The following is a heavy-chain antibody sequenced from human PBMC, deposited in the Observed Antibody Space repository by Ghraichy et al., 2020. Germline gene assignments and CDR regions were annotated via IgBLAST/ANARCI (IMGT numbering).Heavy chain of an antibody. V-gene: IGHV4-34*01. J-gene: IGHJ5*02. Sequence: SETLSLTCAVYGGSFSGYYWSWIRQPPGKGLEWIGEINHSGSTNYNPSLKSRVTISVDTSKNQFSLKLSSVTAADTAVYYCARGWSGSNWFDPWGQGTLVTVSS. CDR3: ARGWSGSNWFDP. CDR1: GGSFSGYY. CDR2: INHSGST. D-gene: IGHD3-3*01.